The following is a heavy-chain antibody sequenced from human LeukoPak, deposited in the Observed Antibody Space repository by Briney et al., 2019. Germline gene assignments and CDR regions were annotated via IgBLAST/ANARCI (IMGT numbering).Heavy chain of an antibody. D-gene: IGHD3-22*01. Sequence: GGSLRLSCAVSGFTFSSYAMHWVRQAPGKGLEWVAVTSYDESNKYYADSVKGRFTISRDNSKNTLYLQMNSLRAEDTAVYYCARDRYYYDSSGPPSYYYYGMDVWGQGTTVTVSS. CDR1: GFTFSSYA. CDR3: ARDRYYYDSSGPPSYYYYGMDV. CDR2: TSYDESNK. V-gene: IGHV3-30-3*01. J-gene: IGHJ6*02.